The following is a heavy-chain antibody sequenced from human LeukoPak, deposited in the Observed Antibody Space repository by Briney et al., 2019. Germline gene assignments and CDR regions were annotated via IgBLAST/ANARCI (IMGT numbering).Heavy chain of an antibody. V-gene: IGHV3-33*01. CDR3: ARDNSGSYHSPDY. Sequence: GGSLRLSCAASGFTFSSYGMHSVRQAPGKGLEWVAVIWYDGSNKYYADSVKGRFTISRDNSKNTLYLQMNSLRAEDTAVYYCARDNSGSYHSPDYWGQGTLVTVSS. D-gene: IGHD1-26*01. CDR1: GFTFSSYG. J-gene: IGHJ4*02. CDR2: IWYDGSNK.